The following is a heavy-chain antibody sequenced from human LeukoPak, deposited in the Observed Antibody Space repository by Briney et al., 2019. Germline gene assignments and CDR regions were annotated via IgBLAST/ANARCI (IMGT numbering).Heavy chain of an antibody. D-gene: IGHD2-15*01. Sequence: ASVKVSCKASGYTFTSYDINWVRQATGQGLEWMGWMNPNSGNTGYAQKFQGRVTITRNTSISTAYMELSSLRSEDTAVYYCARVGIVVVVAATGDYYYYYMDVWGKGTTVTVSS. CDR3: ARVGIVVVVAATGDYYYYYMDV. V-gene: IGHV1-8*03. CDR1: GYTFTSYD. J-gene: IGHJ6*03. CDR2: MNPNSGNT.